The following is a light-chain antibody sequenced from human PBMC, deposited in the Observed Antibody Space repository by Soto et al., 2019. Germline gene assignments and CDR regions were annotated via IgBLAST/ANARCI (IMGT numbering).Light chain of an antibody. CDR1: SSNIGSNT. V-gene: IGLV1-44*01. Sequence: QPVLTQPPSASGTPGQRVTISCSGSSSNIGSNTVNWYQQLPGTAPKLLIYSNNQRHSGVPDRFSGSKSGTSAALAISGLQSEDEADYHCAAWEDSLNGYYVFGTGTKLTVL. J-gene: IGLJ1*01. CDR3: AAWEDSLNGYYV. CDR2: SNN.